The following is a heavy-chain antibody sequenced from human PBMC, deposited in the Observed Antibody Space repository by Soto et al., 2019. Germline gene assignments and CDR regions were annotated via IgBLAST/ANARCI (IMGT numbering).Heavy chain of an antibody. D-gene: IGHD3-9*01. CDR2: IYDSGVT. CDR3: VRDLATGYTGNV. Sequence: SETLSLTCSVSGAVVTSVENYWSWVRQPPGKGLEWLGYIYDSGVTSYTPALKSRVTLSLDRPNNQVSLKLRSVTAADTAVYFCVRDLATGYTGNVWGHGTLVTVSS. V-gene: IGHV4-30-4*08. CDR1: GAVVTSVENY. J-gene: IGHJ3*01.